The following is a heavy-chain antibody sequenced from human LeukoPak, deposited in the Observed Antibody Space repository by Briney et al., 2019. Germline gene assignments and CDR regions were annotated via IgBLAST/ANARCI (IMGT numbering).Heavy chain of an antibody. V-gene: IGHV4-4*07. J-gene: IGHJ3*02. CDR1: GGSISSYY. CDR3: ARVGGSSYLDAFDI. CDR2: IYSSGSP. D-gene: IGHD1-26*01. Sequence: PSENLSLTCTVSGGSISSYYWIWVRQPAGKGLEWIGRIYSSGSPNYSPSLKSRVSMSLDASKNQFSLKVNSVTAADTAVYYCARVGGSSYLDAFDIWGPGTMVTVSS.